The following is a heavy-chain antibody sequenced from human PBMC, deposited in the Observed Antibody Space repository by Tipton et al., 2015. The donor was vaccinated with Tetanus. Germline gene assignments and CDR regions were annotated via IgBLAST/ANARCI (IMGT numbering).Heavy chain of an antibody. CDR1: GGSITNGGYY. D-gene: IGHD4-11*01. Sequence: LRLSCTVSGGSITNGGYYWSWIRQPPGKGLEWIGYIYYSGNSDYNPSLKSRVTLSVDTSNNQFSLKLNSVTAADTAVYYCARLASYSNHLDAWGQGALVTVSS. CDR3: ARLASYSNHLDA. J-gene: IGHJ4*02. V-gene: IGHV4-30-4*01. CDR2: IYYSGNS.